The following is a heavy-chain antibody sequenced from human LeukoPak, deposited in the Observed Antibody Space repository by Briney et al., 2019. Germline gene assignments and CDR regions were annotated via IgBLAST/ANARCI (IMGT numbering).Heavy chain of an antibody. CDR1: VYTSTGYY. CDR2: INPNRGVT. D-gene: IGHD1-26*01. V-gene: IGHV1-2*02. J-gene: IGHJ4*02. CDR3: ARDFEVAPKREWESLSYYFDD. Sequence: GASVKVSCKASVYTSTGYYMHWVRQAPGQGLEWRGWINPNRGVTNYAQKLQGRVTMTRDTSISTVYMELSRLRSDDTALYYCARDFEVAPKREWESLSYYFDDWGQGTLVTVSS.